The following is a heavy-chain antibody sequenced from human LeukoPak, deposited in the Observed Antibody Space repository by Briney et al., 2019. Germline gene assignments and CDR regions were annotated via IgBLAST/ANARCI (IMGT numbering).Heavy chain of an antibody. CDR2: ISGSGGST. Sequence: GGSLRLSCAASGFTFSSYGMSWVRQAPGKGLEWVSAISGSGGSTYYADSVKGRFTISRDNAKNTLYLQMNSLRDEDTAVYYCARESGYHGSGFDPWGQGTLVTVSS. CDR3: ARESGYHGSGFDP. V-gene: IGHV3-23*01. CDR1: GFTFSSYG. J-gene: IGHJ5*02. D-gene: IGHD3-10*01.